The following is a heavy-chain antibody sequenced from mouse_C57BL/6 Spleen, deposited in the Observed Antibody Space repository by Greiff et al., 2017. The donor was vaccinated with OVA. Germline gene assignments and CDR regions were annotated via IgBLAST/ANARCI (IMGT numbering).Heavy chain of an antibody. J-gene: IGHJ1*03. CDR3: ARVKIPYYYGSGGYFDV. CDR1: GFTFSSYT. CDR2: ISGGGGNT. Sequence: EVKLVESGGGLVKPGGSLKLSCAASGFTFSSYTMSWVRQTPEKRLEWVATISGGGGNTYYPASVTGRFTISRDNAKNTLYLQMSRLRSEDTALYYCARVKIPYYYGSGGYFDVWGTGTTVTVSS. V-gene: IGHV5-9*01. D-gene: IGHD1-1*01.